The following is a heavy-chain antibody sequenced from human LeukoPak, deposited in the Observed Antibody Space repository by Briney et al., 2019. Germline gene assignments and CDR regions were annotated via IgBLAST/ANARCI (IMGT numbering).Heavy chain of an antibody. D-gene: IGHD6-19*01. Sequence: TPSVDQGRRGGYEWRWRRSPPDKEIEWIGEINHSGSTNYNPSLKSRVTISVDTSKNQFSLKLSSVTAADTAVYYCAGAGRSSGTKGVDYWGQGTLVTVSS. CDR2: INHSGST. J-gene: IGHJ4*02. CDR1: QGRRGGYE. CDR3: AGAGRSSGTKGVDY. V-gene: IGHV4-34*01.